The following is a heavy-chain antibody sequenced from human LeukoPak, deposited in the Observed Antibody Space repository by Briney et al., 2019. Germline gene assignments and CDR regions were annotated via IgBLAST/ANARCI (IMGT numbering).Heavy chain of an antibody. D-gene: IGHD3-16*02. V-gene: IGHV4-59*08. CDR1: GASISSYY. J-gene: IGHJ4*02. CDR3: ARHYPSDPFDY. CDR2: IDYSGST. Sequence: SETLSLTCSVAGASISSYYWSWIRQPPGKGLEWIGYIDYSGSTNYSPSLKSRVTISADTSKNQFSLKLTSLTAADTALYFCARHYPSDPFDYWGQGTLVTVSS.